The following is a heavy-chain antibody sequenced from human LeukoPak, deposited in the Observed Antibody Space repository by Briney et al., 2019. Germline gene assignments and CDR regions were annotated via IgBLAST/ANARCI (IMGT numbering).Heavy chain of an antibody. V-gene: IGHV3-48*02. J-gene: IGHJ4*02. CDR3: ARGYYLDY. CDR2: ISGSSTTI. CDR1: GFSFSTYS. Sequence: QPGGSLRLSCAASGFSFSTYSMNWVRQAPGKGLEWVSYISGSSTTIYYADSVKGRFTISRDNAKSSLFLQMNSLRDEDTAVYSCARGYYLDYWGQGTLVTVSS.